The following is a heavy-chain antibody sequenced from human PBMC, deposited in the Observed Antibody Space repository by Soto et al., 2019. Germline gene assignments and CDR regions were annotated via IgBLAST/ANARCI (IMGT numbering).Heavy chain of an antibody. V-gene: IGHV1-69*06. CDR3: ARVAPSYCSGSSCYSEGVWIDY. J-gene: IGHJ4*02. CDR1: GGTFSSYA. CDR2: IIPIFGTA. D-gene: IGHD2-15*01. Sequence: SVKVSCKASGGTFSSYAISWVRQAPGQGLEWMGGIIPIFGTANYAQKFQGRVTITADKSTSTAYMELSSLRSADTAVYYCARVAPSYCSGSSCYSEGVWIDYWGQGTLVTVSS.